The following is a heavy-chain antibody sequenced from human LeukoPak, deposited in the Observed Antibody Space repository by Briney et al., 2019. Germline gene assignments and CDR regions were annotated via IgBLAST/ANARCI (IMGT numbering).Heavy chain of an antibody. D-gene: IGHD1-14*01. CDR3: ARTDPGTDYYYGMDV. Sequence: GGSLRLSCAASGFTFSSYWMSWVRQAPGKGLEWVANIKQDGSEKYYVDSVKGRFTISRDNAKNSLYLQMNSLRAEDTAVYYCARTDPGTDYYYGMDVWGQGTTVTVSS. V-gene: IGHV3-7*05. CDR1: GFTFSSYW. J-gene: IGHJ6*02. CDR2: IKQDGSEK.